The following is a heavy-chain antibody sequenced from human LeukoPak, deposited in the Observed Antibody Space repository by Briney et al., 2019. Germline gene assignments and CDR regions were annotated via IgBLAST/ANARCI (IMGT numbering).Heavy chain of an antibody. CDR1: GFTFGSFA. J-gene: IGHJ4*02. CDR2: ISGSGDKT. V-gene: IGHV3-23*01. D-gene: IGHD3-10*01. CDR3: AKDGTNYGLGTSFDN. Sequence: GGSLRLSCVASGFTFGSFAMTWVRQAPGKGLEWVAAISGSGDKTYYADSVKGRFTISRDNSKTTLFLQLNSLGAGDSVVFYCAKDGTNYGLGTSFDNWGQGTLVTVSS.